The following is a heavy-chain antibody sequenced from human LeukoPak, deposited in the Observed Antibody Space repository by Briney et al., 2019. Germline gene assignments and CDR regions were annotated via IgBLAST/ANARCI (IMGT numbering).Heavy chain of an antibody. D-gene: IGHD6-19*01. J-gene: IGHJ4*02. V-gene: IGHV3-23*01. CDR3: AKDHVYSSGWTTDFDY. Sequence: GGSLRLSCAASGFTFSSYAMSWVREAPGKGLEWVSAISGSGGSTYSADSVKGRFTISRDNSKNTLYLQMNSLRAEDTAVYYCAKDHVYSSGWTTDFDYWGQGTLVTVSS. CDR2: ISGSGGST. CDR1: GFTFSSYA.